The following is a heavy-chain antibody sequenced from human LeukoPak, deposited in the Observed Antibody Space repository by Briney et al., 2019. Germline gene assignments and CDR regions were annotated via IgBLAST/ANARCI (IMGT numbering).Heavy chain of an antibody. Sequence: ASVKVSCKASGGTFSRYAISWVRQAPGQGPEWMGRIIPVLDTANYAQKFQGRITITADKSTNTAYMELSSLRSEDTAVYYCARAPSLVVTASPWLGWFDPWGQGTLVTVSS. CDR3: ARAPSLVVTASPWLGWFDP. CDR1: GGTFSRYA. V-gene: IGHV1-69*04. CDR2: IIPVLDTA. D-gene: IGHD2-21*02. J-gene: IGHJ5*02.